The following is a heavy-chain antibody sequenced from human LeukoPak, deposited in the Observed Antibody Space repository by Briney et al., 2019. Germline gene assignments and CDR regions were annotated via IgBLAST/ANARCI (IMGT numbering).Heavy chain of an antibody. Sequence: ASETLSLTCTVSGGSISSYYWSWIRQPPGKGLEWIGYIYYSGSTNYNPSLKSRVTISVDTSKNQFSLKLSSVTAADTAVYYCARTRIGGSGSYYPYYYYGMDVWGQGTTVTVSS. CDR2: IYYSGST. D-gene: IGHD3-10*01. J-gene: IGHJ6*02. CDR3: ARTRIGGSGSYYPYYYYGMDV. CDR1: GGSISSYY. V-gene: IGHV4-59*01.